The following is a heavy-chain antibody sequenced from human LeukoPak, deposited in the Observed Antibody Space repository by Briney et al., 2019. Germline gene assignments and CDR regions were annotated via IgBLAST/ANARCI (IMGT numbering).Heavy chain of an antibody. CDR2: IYYSGST. Sequence: PSETLSLTCTVSGGSISSYYWSWIRQPPGKGLEWIGYIYYSGSTNYNPSLKSRVTISVDTSKNQFSLKLSSVTAAGTAVYYCARNRAYGDYLDYWGQGTLVTVSS. CDR1: GGSISSYY. D-gene: IGHD4-17*01. J-gene: IGHJ4*02. CDR3: ARNRAYGDYLDY. V-gene: IGHV4-59*08.